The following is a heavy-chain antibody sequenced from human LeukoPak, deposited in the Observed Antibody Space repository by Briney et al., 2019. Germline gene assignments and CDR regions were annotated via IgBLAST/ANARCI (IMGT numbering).Heavy chain of an antibody. CDR2: IKQDGSEK. CDR3: AKGRVEWLLALFDY. Sequence: GGSLRLSCAASGFTFSSYWMSWVRQAPGKGLEWVANIKQDGSEKYYVDSVKGRFTISRDNSKNTLYLQMNSLRAEDTAVYYCAKGRVEWLLALFDYWGQGTLVTVSS. V-gene: IGHV3-7*03. J-gene: IGHJ4*02. D-gene: IGHD3-3*01. CDR1: GFTFSSYW.